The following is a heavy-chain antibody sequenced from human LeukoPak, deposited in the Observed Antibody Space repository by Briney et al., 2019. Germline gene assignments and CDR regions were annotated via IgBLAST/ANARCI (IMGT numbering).Heavy chain of an antibody. CDR3: ARTSHYYDSSGFDFDY. CDR1: GGPISSSSYY. D-gene: IGHD3-22*01. J-gene: IGHJ4*02. CDR2: IYYSGST. Sequence: SETLSLTCTVSGGPISSSSYYWGWIRQPPGKGLEWIGSIYYSGSTYYNPSLKSRVTISVDTSKNQFSLKLSSVTAADTAVYYCARTSHYYDSSGFDFDYWGQGTLVTVSS. V-gene: IGHV4-39*01.